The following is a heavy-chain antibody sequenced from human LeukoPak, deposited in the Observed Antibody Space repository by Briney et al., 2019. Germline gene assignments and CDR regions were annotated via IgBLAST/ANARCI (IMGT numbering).Heavy chain of an antibody. J-gene: IGHJ4*02. V-gene: IGHV3-23*01. Sequence: GGSLRLSCAASGFTFSSYAMSWVRQAPGKGLEWVSAISGSGGSTYYADSVKGRFTISSDNSKNTLYLQMNSLRAEDTAVYYCAKVRAAAGRGRSGYYFDYWGQGTLVTVSS. CDR3: AKVRAAAGRGRSGYYFDY. CDR2: ISGSGGST. D-gene: IGHD6-13*01. CDR1: GFTFSSYA.